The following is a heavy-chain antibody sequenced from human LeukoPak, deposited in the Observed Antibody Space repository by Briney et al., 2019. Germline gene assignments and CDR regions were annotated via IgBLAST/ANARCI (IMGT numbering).Heavy chain of an antibody. D-gene: IGHD5-18*01. Sequence: KAGGSLRLSCAASGFPSPSGLSFNNYAMGWVRQAPGKGLEWLPIISGSGVSTYYADSVKGRFTISRDNSKNTLYLQMNSLRAEDTAIYYCAQVAAALVPWYFDLWGRGTLVTVSS. CDR2: ISGSGVST. CDR1: GFPSPSGLSFNNYA. J-gene: IGHJ2*01. V-gene: IGHV3-23*01. CDR3: AQVAAALVPWYFDL.